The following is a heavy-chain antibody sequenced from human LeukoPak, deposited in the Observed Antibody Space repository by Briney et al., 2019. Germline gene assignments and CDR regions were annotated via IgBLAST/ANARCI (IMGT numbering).Heavy chain of an antibody. CDR1: GFTFSDYY. CDR2: ISSSGSTI. J-gene: IGHJ4*02. CDR3: ARFMVRGVIIKSIDY. V-gene: IGHV3-11*01. D-gene: IGHD3-10*01. Sequence: GGSLRLSCAASGFTFSDYYMSWIRQAPGKGLEWVSYISSSGSTIYYADSVKGRFTISRDSAKNSLYLQMNSLRAEDTAVYYCARFMVRGVIIKSIDYWGQGTLVTVSS.